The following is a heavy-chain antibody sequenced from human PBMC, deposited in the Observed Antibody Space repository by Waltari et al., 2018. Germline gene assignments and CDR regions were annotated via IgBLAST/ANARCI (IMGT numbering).Heavy chain of an antibody. D-gene: IGHD5-18*01. CDR3: ARDPMAYSYVPWYFDY. CDR1: GFTFSRYW. CDR2: IKQDGSEK. J-gene: IGHJ4*02. V-gene: IGHV3-7*01. Sequence: EVQLVESGGGLVQSGGSLRLSCTGSGFTFSRYWMTWVRQAPGKGMEWLANIKQDGSEKYYVDSVKGRFTISRDNAKNSLYLQMNSLRAEDTAVYYCARDPMAYSYVPWYFDYWGQGALVTVSS.